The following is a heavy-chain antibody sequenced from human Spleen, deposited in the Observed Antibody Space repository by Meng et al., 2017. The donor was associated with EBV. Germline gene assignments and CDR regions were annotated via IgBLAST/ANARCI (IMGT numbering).Heavy chain of an antibody. CDR3: ARGCSSTNCNSDFDY. D-gene: IGHD2-2*01. Sequence: QGQLQQWGAGLLRPSETLSLTCVFYGESFSDNYWSWIRQSPGKGLEWIGESDHTGGTNYNPSLMSRVTISVDTSKNQFSLNLNSVTAADTAVYYCARGCSSTNCNSDFDYWGQGTLVTVSS. J-gene: IGHJ4*02. CDR2: SDHTGGT. CDR1: GESFSDNY. V-gene: IGHV4-34*01.